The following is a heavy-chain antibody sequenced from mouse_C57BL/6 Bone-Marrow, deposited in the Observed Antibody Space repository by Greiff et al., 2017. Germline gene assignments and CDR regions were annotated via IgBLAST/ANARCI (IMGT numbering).Heavy chain of an antibody. Sequence: EVKLQESGGGLVQPGGSLKLSCAASGFTFSDYHMYWVRQTPEKRLEWVAYISNGGGSTYYPDTVKGRFTISRDNAKNTLYLQMSRLKSEDTAMYYCARLTWFAYWGQGTLVTVSA. CDR1: GFTFSDYH. CDR2: ISNGGGST. V-gene: IGHV5-12*01. J-gene: IGHJ3*01. CDR3: ARLTWFAY.